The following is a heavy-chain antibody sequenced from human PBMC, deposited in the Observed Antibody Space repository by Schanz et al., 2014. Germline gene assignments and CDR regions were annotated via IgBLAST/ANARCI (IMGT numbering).Heavy chain of an antibody. CDR1: GYIFINSG. D-gene: IGHD3-3*01. J-gene: IGHJ4*02. CDR2: ISVYNHNK. V-gene: IGHV1-18*01. CDR3: ARDRRFFDRDDLYYFDS. Sequence: QIQLVQSGPEVKKPGATVKVSCKASGYIFINSGISWARQAPGQGLEWMGWISVYNHNKEYDQKFQGRFTMTTDTSTSTAYMALTDLRSDDTAVYYCARDRRFFDRDDLYYFDSWGQGTLVTVSS.